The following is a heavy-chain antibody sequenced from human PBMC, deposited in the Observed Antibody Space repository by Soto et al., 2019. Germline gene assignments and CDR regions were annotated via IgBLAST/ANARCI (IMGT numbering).Heavy chain of an antibody. Sequence: PSETLSLTCAVYGGSFSGYYWSWIRQPPGKGLEWIGEINHSGSTNYNPSLKSRVTISVDTSKNKFSLKLSSVTAADTAVYYCARGVETRSRGSYYFDYWGQGTLVTVSS. CDR1: GGSFSGYY. D-gene: IGHD3-10*01. CDR2: INHSGST. CDR3: ARGVETRSRGSYYFDY. J-gene: IGHJ4*02. V-gene: IGHV4-34*01.